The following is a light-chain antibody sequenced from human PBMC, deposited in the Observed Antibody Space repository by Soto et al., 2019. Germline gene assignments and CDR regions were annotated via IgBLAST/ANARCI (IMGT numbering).Light chain of an antibody. J-gene: IGKJ1*01. V-gene: IGKV1-39*01. Sequence: DIQMTQYPYSLSASVGDRVTITCLASQTLNNYLTWFQQKPGKAPKVLIYAASTLQSGVPSRFSGSGSGTDFTLTISSLQPEDFAVYYCQQSYSSPPTFGQGTKVDI. CDR1: QTLNNY. CDR2: AAS. CDR3: QQSYSSPPT.